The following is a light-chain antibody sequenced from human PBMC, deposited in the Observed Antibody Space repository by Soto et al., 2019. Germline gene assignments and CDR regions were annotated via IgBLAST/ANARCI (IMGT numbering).Light chain of an antibody. CDR1: QAIRND. J-gene: IGKJ5*01. Sequence: IQMIQSPSSLSASVGDTVTFTCRASQAIRNDLGWFQQRPGKPPKLLIYGISILQTGVPSRFSGSGSGTDFTLTISGLQPEDFATYYCLHDALFPYSFGQGTRLEIK. CDR3: LHDALFPYS. V-gene: IGKV1-6*01. CDR2: GIS.